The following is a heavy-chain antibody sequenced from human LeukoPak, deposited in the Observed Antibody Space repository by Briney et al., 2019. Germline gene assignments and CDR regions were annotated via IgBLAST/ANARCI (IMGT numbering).Heavy chain of an antibody. J-gene: IGHJ4*02. CDR2: ISSSSSYI. V-gene: IGHV3-21*01. CDR1: GFTFGSYS. CDR3: ANLDYGVY. Sequence: GGSLRLSCAASGFTFGSYSMNWVRQTPGKGLEWVSSISSSSSYIFYADSVKGRFTMSRDNAKNTLYLQMNSLRAEDTAVYYCANLDYGVYWGQGTLVTVSS. D-gene: IGHD4-17*01.